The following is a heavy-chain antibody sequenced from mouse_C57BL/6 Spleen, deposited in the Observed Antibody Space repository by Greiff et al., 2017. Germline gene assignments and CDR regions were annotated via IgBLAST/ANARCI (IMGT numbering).Heavy chain of an antibody. D-gene: IGHD2-3*01. J-gene: IGHJ1*03. CDR2: ISSGGDYI. CDR1: GFTFSSYA. V-gene: IGHV5-9-1*02. CDR3: TRGGYYGWYFDV. Sequence: DVKLQESGEGLVKPGGSLKLSCAASGFTFSSYAMSWVRQTPEKRLEWVAYISSGGDYIYYADTVKGRFTISRDNARNTLYLQMSSLKSEDTAMYYCTRGGYYGWYFDVWGTGTTVTVSS.